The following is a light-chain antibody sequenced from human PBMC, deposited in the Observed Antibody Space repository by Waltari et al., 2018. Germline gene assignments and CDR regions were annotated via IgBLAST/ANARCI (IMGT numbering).Light chain of an antibody. V-gene: IGKV3-11*01. CDR3: QQRSNWPLT. CDR1: QGVSKY. CDR2: DAS. Sequence: EIVLPQSPATLSLSPGERATLSCRASQGVSKYLAWYQQRPGQAPRLLIYDASNRATGIPVMFSGSGSETDFTLTISSLEPEDFAVYYCQQRSNWPLTFGGGTKVEIK. J-gene: IGKJ4*01.